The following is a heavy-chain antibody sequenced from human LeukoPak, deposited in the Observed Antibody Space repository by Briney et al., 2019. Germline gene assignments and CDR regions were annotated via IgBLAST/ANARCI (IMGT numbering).Heavy chain of an antibody. D-gene: IGHD3-9*01. Sequence: SETLSLTCTVSGGSISNSTYYWDWIRQPPGKGLEWFGNIFYSGSTSYNPSLKSRVTISVDTSKNQFSLKLSSVTAADTAVYYCARDRLGFGRYFDAFDIWGQGTMVTVSS. CDR1: GGSISNSTYY. V-gene: IGHV4-39*07. CDR2: IFYSGST. CDR3: ARDRLGFGRYFDAFDI. J-gene: IGHJ3*02.